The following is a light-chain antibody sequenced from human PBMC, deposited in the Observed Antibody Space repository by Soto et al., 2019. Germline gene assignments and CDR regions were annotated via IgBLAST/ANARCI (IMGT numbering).Light chain of an antibody. CDR2: DVS. CDR1: SSDIGGYNY. CDR3: YSYTSSSTVL. J-gene: IGLJ2*01. Sequence: QSALTQPASVSGSPGQSITISCTGISSDIGGYNYVLWYQQHPGKAPKLMIYDVSNRRSGVSNRFSGSKSGNTASLTISGLQAEDEADYYCYSYTSSSTVLFGGGTQLTVL. V-gene: IGLV2-14*01.